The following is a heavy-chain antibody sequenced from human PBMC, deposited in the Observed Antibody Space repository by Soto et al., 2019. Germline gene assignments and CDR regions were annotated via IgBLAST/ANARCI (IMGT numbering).Heavy chain of an antibody. CDR1: GYSITAGGYY. V-gene: IGHV4-31*03. D-gene: IGHD6-19*01. CDR2: FYCSGSI. Sequence: PSETLSLTCFVSGYSITAGGYYWSWIRHHPWKGLEWIGSFYCSGSIIYNPSLRSRVSISGDTSSNQFSMSLTSVTAADTARYYCARMYSSGSGWFHPWGQGTLVTVSS. J-gene: IGHJ5*02. CDR3: ARMYSSGSGWFHP.